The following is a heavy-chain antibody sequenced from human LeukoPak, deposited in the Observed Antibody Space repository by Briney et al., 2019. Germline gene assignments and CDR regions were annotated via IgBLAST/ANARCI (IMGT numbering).Heavy chain of an antibody. Sequence: SETLSLTCTVSGGSISSGGYYWSWIRQHPGKGLEWIGYIYYSGSTYYNPSLKSRVTISVDTSKNQFSLKLSSVTAADTAVYYCARSWELYYFDYWGLGTLVTVSS. CDR2: IYYSGST. D-gene: IGHD4-23*01. J-gene: IGHJ4*02. V-gene: IGHV4-31*03. CDR3: ARSWELYYFDY. CDR1: GGSISSGGYY.